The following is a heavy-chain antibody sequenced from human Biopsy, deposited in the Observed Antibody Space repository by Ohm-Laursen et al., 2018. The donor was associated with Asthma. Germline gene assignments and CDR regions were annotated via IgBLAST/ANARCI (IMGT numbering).Heavy chain of an antibody. D-gene: IGHD1-14*01. CDR2: ISFDGSNK. Sequence: SLRLSCSASGFTFSNYGMHWVRQAPGKGLDWVAVISFDGSNKDFADSVKGRFTISRDNSKNTMYLEMNSLRAEDTAVYYCARDGPELPTELDYWGPGTLVTVSS. CDR3: ARDGPELPTELDY. CDR1: GFTFSNYG. V-gene: IGHV3-30*03. J-gene: IGHJ4*02.